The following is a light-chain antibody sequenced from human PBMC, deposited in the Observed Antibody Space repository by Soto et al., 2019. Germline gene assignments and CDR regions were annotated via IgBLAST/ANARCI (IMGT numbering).Light chain of an antibody. CDR2: EAS. CDR3: QQYNSYPLT. J-gene: IGKJ4*01. Sequence: DIQMTQSPSTLSASVGDRVTITCRASQSISSRLAWYQQKPGKAPKLLIYEASSSESGVPSRFSGSGSGTEFTLTISSLQPDDLATYYCQQYNSYPLTFGGGTKVEIK. CDR1: QSISSR. V-gene: IGKV1-5*03.